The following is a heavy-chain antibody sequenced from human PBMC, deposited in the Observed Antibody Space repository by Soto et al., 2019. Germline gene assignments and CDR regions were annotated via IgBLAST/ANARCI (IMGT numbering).Heavy chain of an antibody. CDR3: AREGYYSGSGSYSPPRYYGMDV. D-gene: IGHD3-10*01. V-gene: IGHV1-18*01. CDR1: YSFTTYG. J-gene: IGHJ6*02. CDR2: ISDYNGNT. Sequence: YSFTTYGISWVRQAPGQGLEWMGWISDYNGNTNYEKKFQGRVTMTTDTSTRTAYRELKSLRSDDTAVYYCAREGYYSGSGSYSPPRYYGMDVWGQGTTVTVS.